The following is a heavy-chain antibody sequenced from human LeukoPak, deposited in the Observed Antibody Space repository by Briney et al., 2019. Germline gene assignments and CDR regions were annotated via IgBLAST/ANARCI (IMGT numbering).Heavy chain of an antibody. CDR3: ARDGSPRAMIVVVITTYFDY. V-gene: IGHV3-30-3*01. CDR2: ISYDGSNK. Sequence: PGGSLRLSCAASGFTFSSYAMHWVRQAPGKGLEWVAAISYDGSNKYYADSVKGRFTISRDNSKNTLYLQMNSLRAEDTAVYYCARDGSPRAMIVVVITTYFDYWGQGTLVTVSS. CDR1: GFTFSSYA. D-gene: IGHD3-22*01. J-gene: IGHJ4*02.